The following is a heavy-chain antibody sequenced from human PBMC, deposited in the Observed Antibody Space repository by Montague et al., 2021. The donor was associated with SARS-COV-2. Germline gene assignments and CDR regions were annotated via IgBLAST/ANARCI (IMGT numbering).Heavy chain of an antibody. CDR3: ARTSVAEARGEFDH. J-gene: IGHJ4*02. CDR2: IYNSGGT. Sequence: SETLSLTCTVSGGSINNFYCSWIRQPPGKGLEWIGHIYNSGGTDYNPSLKSRVTISIDTSKNQFSLKLTSGTAADTGVYYCARTSVAEARGEFDHWGRGTLVTVSS. CDR1: GGSINNFY. V-gene: IGHV4-59*01. D-gene: IGHD6-19*01.